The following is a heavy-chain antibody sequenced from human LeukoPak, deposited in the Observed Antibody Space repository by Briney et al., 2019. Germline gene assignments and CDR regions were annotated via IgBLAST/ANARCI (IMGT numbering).Heavy chain of an antibody. D-gene: IGHD6-25*01. CDR1: GFTFSTCG. J-gene: IGHJ6*03. CDR2: IRYGGSDI. V-gene: IGHV3-30*02. Sequence: PGGSPRLSCAASGFTFSTCGMHWVRQAPGKGLEWVAFIRYGGSDIYYGDSVKGRFTISRDNSKNTLYLQMNSLRGEDTAVYYCAKEPYSSVYYFYYMDVWGKGTTVTVSS. CDR3: AKEPYSSVYYFYYMDV.